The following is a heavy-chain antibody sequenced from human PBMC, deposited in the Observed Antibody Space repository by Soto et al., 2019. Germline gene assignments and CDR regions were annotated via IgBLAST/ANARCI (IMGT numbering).Heavy chain of an antibody. CDR2: FGGSAAYI. Sequence: EVQLVESGGGAIQPGGSLRLSCVASGFTFSWVRQAPGKGLEWISYFGGSAAYIYYADSVKGRFTISRDDAKSSLYLQMNSLRVEGTAVYFCVRDHAWAFDSWGQGTQVTVSS. CDR3: VRDHAWAFDS. D-gene: IGHD2-2*01. CDR1: GFTFS. V-gene: IGHV3-48*01. J-gene: IGHJ4*02.